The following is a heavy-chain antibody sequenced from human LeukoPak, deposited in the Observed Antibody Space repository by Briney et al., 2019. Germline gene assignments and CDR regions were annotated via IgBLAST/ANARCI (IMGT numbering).Heavy chain of an antibody. V-gene: IGHV3-30*03. D-gene: IGHD6-19*01. CDR2: ISYDGNNK. Sequence: GRSPRLSCAASGFTFSSYGMHWVRQAPGKGLEWVAVISYDGNNKYYADSVKGRFTISRDNAKNSLYLQMNSLRAEDTAVYYCARGQWLGNYWGQGTLVTVSS. J-gene: IGHJ4*02. CDR3: ARGQWLGNY. CDR1: GFTFSSYG.